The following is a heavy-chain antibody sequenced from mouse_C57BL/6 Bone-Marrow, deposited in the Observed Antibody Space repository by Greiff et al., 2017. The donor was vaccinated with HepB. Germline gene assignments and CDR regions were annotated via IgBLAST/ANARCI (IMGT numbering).Heavy chain of an antibody. D-gene: IGHD3-2*02. CDR3: ARRTAQATGAMDY. J-gene: IGHJ4*01. Sequence: QVQLQQPGAELVMPGASVKLSCKASGYTFTSYWMHWVNQRPGQGLEWIGEIDPSDSYTNYNQKFKGKSTLTVDKSSSTAYMQLSRLTSEDSAVYYCARRTAQATGAMDYWGQGTSVTVSS. CDR1: GYTFTSYW. V-gene: IGHV1-69*01. CDR2: IDPSDSYT.